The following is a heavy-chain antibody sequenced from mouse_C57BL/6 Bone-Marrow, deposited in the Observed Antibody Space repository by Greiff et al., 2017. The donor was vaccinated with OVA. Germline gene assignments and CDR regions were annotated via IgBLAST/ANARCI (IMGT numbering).Heavy chain of an antibody. CDR3: SRDWALFAY. V-gene: IGHV5-4*01. CDR1: GFTFRSYA. Sequence: EVKLVESGGGLVKPGGSLKLSCAASGFTFRSYAMSWVRQTPEKRLEWVATISDGGSYTYYPDNVQGRFTISSDNAKNNLYPQMSHLKSEDTAMYYCSRDWALFAYWGQGTLVTVSA. CDR2: ISDGGSYT. J-gene: IGHJ3*01.